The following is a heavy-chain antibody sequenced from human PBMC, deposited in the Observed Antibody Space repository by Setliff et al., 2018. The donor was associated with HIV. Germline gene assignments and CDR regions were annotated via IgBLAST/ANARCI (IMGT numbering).Heavy chain of an antibody. CDR2: INPYSGGT. J-gene: IGHJ3*02. CDR1: GYTFTAYY. V-gene: IGHV1-2*04. Sequence: GASVKVSCKASGYTFTAYYIHWVRQAPGQGLEWMGWINPYSGGTNYAQNFQGWVTMTRDTSITTAYRELSRLTSDDTALYFCVREVRAAYKGPLWFGQSDPRPDTFGIWGQGTMVTVSS. D-gene: IGHD3-10*01. CDR3: VREVRAAYKGPLWFGQSDPRPDTFGI.